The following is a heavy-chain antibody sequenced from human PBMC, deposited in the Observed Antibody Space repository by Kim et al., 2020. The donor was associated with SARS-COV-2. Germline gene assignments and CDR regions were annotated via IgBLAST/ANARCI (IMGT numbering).Heavy chain of an antibody. Sequence: DSVEGRFTISRDNAKNTLYLQMNSLGAEDTAVYYCAKDIMAIAVAGQFDYWGQGTLVTVSS. V-gene: IGHV3-23*01. D-gene: IGHD6-19*01. CDR3: AKDIMAIAVAGQFDY. J-gene: IGHJ4*02.